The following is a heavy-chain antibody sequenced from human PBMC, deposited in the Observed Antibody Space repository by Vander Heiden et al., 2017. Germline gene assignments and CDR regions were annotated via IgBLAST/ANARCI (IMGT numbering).Heavy chain of an antibody. V-gene: IGHV4-59*01. Sequence: QVQLQESGPGLVKPSETLSLTCTVSGGSISSYYWRWIRQPPGKGLEWIGYIYYSGSTNYNPSLKSRVTISVDTSKNQFSLKLSSVTAADTAVYYCARGPTYDFWSGSLSYWGQGTLVTVSS. CDR1: GGSISSYY. CDR3: ARGPTYDFWSGSLSY. D-gene: IGHD3-3*01. J-gene: IGHJ4*02. CDR2: IYYSGST.